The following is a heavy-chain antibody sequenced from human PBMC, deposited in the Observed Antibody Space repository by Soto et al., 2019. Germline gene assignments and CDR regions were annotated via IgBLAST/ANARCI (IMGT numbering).Heavy chain of an antibody. Sequence: ETLSLTCTVSGGSISSYYWSWIRQPPGKGLEWIGYIYYSGSTNYNPSLKSRVTISVDTSKNQFSLKLSSVTAADTAVYYCESSSGYHYFDYWGQGTLVTVSS. CDR1: GGSISSYY. V-gene: IGHV4-59*01. D-gene: IGHD3-22*01. J-gene: IGHJ4*02. CDR3: ESSSGYHYFDY. CDR2: IYYSGST.